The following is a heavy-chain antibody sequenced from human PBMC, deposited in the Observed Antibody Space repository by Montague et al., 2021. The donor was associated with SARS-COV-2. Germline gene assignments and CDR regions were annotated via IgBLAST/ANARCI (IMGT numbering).Heavy chain of an antibody. CDR3: ARSVKFAYGLDV. CDR2: ISHTEST. V-gene: IGHV4-59*08. Sequence: SETLSLTCTVSSGSISNYYWSWIRQPPGKGLEWIGFISHTESTNXNPSLESRVSISIDTSKSQFSLRVRSVTAADTAVYYCARSVKFAYGLDVWGQGTTVTTSS. J-gene: IGHJ6*02. D-gene: IGHD3-16*01. CDR1: SGSISNYY.